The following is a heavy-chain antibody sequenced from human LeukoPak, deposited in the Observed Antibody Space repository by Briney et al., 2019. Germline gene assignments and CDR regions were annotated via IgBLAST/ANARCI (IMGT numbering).Heavy chain of an antibody. Sequence: SETLSLTCTVSGGSISSSSYYWGWIRQPPGKGLEWIGSIYYSGSTYYNPSLKSRVTIPVDTSKNQFSPKLSSVTAADTAVYYCARGSGSYFLFDYWGQGTLVTVSS. V-gene: IGHV4-39*07. CDR2: IYYSGST. J-gene: IGHJ4*02. D-gene: IGHD1-26*01. CDR3: ARGSGSYFLFDY. CDR1: GGSISSSSYY.